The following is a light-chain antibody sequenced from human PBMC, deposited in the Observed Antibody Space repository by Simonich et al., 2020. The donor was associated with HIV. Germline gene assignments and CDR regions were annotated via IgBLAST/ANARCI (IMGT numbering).Light chain of an antibody. CDR1: QSISNY. Sequence: DIQMTQSPSTLSASVGDRVTITCRASQSISNYLNWYQQKPGTAPKLLIYAASTLQSGVPSRFSGSGSGTECTLTISSLLPDDFATYYCQQYNSYSGYTFGQGTKLEIK. CDR2: AAS. CDR3: QQYNSYSGYT. J-gene: IGKJ2*01. V-gene: IGKV1-5*01.